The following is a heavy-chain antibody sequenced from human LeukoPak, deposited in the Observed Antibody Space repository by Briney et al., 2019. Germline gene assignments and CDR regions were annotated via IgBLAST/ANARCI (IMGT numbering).Heavy chain of an antibody. CDR3: ARDLCGSGYYGSGNHWYFDL. V-gene: IGHV4-34*01. J-gene: IGHJ2*01. Sequence: AETLSLTCAVSGGSSSGYYWSWIRQPPGKGLEWMSHVYNSGSTYYNPSLKSRVTIAVDTSKIQFSLKLSSVTAADTAVYYCARDLCGSGYYGSGNHWYFDLWGRGTLVTVSS. CDR2: VYNSGST. D-gene: IGHD3-10*01. CDR1: GGSSSGYY.